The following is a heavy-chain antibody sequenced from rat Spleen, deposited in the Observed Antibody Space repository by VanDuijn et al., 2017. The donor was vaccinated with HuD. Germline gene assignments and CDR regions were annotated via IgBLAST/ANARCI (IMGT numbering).Heavy chain of an antibody. CDR1: GLSLTSNS. CDR3: ATRLVAIGFPY. D-gene: IGHD1-12*03. V-gene: IGHV2-47*01. J-gene: IGHJ3*01. Sequence: QVQLKESGPGLVQPSQTLSLTCTVSGLSLTSNSVSWIRQPPGKGLEWMGVISSGGSTYYNSALRSRLSISRDTSKSQVFLKMNSLQTEDTAMYFCATRLVAIGFPYWGQGTLVTVSS. CDR2: ISSGGST.